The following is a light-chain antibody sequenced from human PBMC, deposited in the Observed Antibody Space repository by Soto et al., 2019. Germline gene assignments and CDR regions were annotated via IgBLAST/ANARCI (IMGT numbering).Light chain of an antibody. CDR2: AAS. CDR1: QDISTW. V-gene: IGKV1-12*01. J-gene: IGKJ3*01. CDR3: QQANSFLGIT. Sequence: DIQMTQSPSSVSASVGDRVTITWRASQDISTWLAWYQQKPGKAPRLLIYAASRLQRGVPSRFSGSGSGTDFTLPISSLQPEDFATYYCQQANSFLGITFGPGTKVDSK.